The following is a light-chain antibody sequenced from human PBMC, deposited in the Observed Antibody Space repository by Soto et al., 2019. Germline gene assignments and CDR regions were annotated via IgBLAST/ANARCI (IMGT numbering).Light chain of an antibody. CDR2: DVS. CDR3: CSNAGTYTSV. V-gene: IGLV2-11*01. J-gene: IGLJ3*02. CDR1: SSDVGGYNY. Sequence: QSALTQPRSVSGSPGQSVTISCTGTSSDVGGYNYVSWYQQHPGKAPKLMINDVSKRPSGVPDRFSGSKSGNTASLTISGLQAEDEADYYCCSNAGTYTSVFGGGTKLTVL.